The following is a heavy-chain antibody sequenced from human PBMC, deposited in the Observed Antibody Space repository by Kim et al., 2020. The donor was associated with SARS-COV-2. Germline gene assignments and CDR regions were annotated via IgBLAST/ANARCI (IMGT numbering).Heavy chain of an antibody. J-gene: IGHJ4*02. D-gene: IGHD5-12*01. CDR3: ARDSEEVDIVATIPFDY. Sequence: GGSLRLSCAASGFTFSSYSMNWVRQAPGKGLEWVSYISSSSSTIYYADSVKGRFTISRDNAKNSLYLQMNSLRDEDTAVYYCARDSEEVDIVATIPFDYWGQGTLVTVSS. CDR1: GFTFSSYS. CDR2: ISSSSSTI. V-gene: IGHV3-48*02.